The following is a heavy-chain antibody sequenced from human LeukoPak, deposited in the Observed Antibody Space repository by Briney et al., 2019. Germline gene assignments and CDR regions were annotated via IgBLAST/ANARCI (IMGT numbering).Heavy chain of an antibody. CDR3: ARENGDQWFYYFDY. J-gene: IGHJ4*02. D-gene: IGHD4-17*01. V-gene: IGHV4-59*12. Sequence: PSETLSLTCTVSGGSISSYYWSWIRQPPGKGLEWIGYIYYSGSTNYNPSLKSRVTMSVDTSKNQFSLKLSSVTAADTAVYYCARENGDQWFYYFDYWSQGTLVTVSS. CDR2: IYYSGST. CDR1: GGSISSYY.